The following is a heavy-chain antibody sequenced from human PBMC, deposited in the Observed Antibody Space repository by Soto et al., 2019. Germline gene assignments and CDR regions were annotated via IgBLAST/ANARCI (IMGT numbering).Heavy chain of an antibody. CDR3: ARPGGGYSKPFYGMDV. J-gene: IGHJ6*02. CDR1: GGSISSSSYY. V-gene: IGHV4-39*01. CDR2: IYYSGST. Sequence: SETLSLTCTVSGGSISSSSYYWGWIRQPPGKGLEWIGSIYYSGSTYYNPSLKSRVTISVDTSKNQFSLKLSSVTAADTAVYYCARPGGGYSKPFYGMDVWGQGTTVTVSS. D-gene: IGHD3-16*01.